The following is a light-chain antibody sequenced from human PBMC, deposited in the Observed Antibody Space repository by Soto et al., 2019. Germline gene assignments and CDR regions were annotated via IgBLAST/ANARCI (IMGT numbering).Light chain of an antibody. V-gene: IGKV3D-11*01. CDR3: LQRASWRS. J-gene: IGKJ2*01. CDR2: DAS. Sequence: MLTQSPATLYLSPGDRAILSCRASQDVSISLGWYQQKPGQAPRLLIYDASNRATGIPDRFSGSESGTDFTLTISSLEPEDFAVYYCLQRASWRSFGQGTKLEIK. CDR1: QDVSIS.